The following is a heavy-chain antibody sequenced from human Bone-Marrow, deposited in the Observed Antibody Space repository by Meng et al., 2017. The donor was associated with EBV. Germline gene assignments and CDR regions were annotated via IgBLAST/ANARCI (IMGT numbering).Heavy chain of an antibody. J-gene: IGHJ4*02. V-gene: IGHV1-2*06. D-gene: IGHD3-3*01. CDR1: GYIFSGYY. CDR3: ARVSGCCGYDY. Sequence: QQVHGGGVVKTSGALVQVCCVSCGYIFSGYYFQWWRRDPAREVQGLGRINPNSGGTTYEPTFQGRVTMTRDTSISTASMKLSRVSSADTAVYYCARVSGCCGYDYWGQGTLVTVSS. CDR2: INPNSGGT.